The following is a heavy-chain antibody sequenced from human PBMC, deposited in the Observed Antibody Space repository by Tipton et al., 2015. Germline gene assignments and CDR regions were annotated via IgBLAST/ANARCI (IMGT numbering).Heavy chain of an antibody. CDR2: ISDDGDTT. V-gene: IGHV3-23*01. J-gene: IGHJ3*02. CDR3: AKPAARYWRDGSCYSGSFDI. Sequence: SLRLSCTASGFTFTTYAMNWVRQAPGKGLEWVSIISDDGDTTYYADSVRGRFTISRDNSQNTLYLQMNSLRADATAVYYCAKPAARYWRDGSCYSGSFDIWGQGAMVTVSS. CDR1: GFTFTTYA. D-gene: IGHD2-15*01.